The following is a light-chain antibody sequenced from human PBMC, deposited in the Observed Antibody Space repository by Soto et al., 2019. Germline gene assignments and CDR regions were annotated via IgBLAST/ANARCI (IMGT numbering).Light chain of an antibody. CDR1: SSDVGGYNY. J-gene: IGLJ1*01. V-gene: IGLV2-11*01. Sequence: QSVLTQPRSVSGSPGQSVTISCTGTSSDVGGYNYVSWYQQHPGKAPKLMIYDVSKRPSGVPDRFSGSKSGNTASLTISGLQAEDEADYYCCSYAGSYIFHYVFGTGTKVTVL. CDR3: CSYAGSYIFHYV. CDR2: DVS.